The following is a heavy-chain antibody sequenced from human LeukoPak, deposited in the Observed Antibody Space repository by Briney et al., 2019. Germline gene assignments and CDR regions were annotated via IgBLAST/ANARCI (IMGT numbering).Heavy chain of an antibody. V-gene: IGHV1-18*01. J-gene: IGHJ4*02. CDR2: ISAYNRNT. Sequence: ASVKVSCKASGYTFTSYGISWVRQAPGQGLEWMGWISAYNRNTNYAQKLQGRVTMTTDTSTSTAYMELRSLRSEDTAMYYCATAVTTAGSFDYWGQGTLVTVSS. D-gene: IGHD4-11*01. CDR3: ATAVTTAGSFDY. CDR1: GYTFTSYG.